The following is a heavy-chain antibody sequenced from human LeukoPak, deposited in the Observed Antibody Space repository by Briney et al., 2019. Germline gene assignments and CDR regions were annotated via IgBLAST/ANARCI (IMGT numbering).Heavy chain of an antibody. CDR3: ARDFSSWELDDDNDY. CDR2: IYTSGST. CDR1: GGSISSYY. V-gene: IGHV4-4*07. Sequence: SETLSLTCTVSGGSISSYYWSWIRQPAGKGLEWIGRIYTSGSTNYNPSLKSRVTMSLDTSKNQFSLKLTSVTAADTAVYYCARDFSSWELDDDNDYWGQGTLVTVSS. J-gene: IGHJ4*02. D-gene: IGHD1-26*01.